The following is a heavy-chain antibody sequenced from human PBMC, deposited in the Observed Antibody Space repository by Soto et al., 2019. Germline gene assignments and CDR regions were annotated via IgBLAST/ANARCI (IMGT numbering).Heavy chain of an antibody. CDR3: ASHYDSSGYYYRGLDY. J-gene: IGHJ4*02. D-gene: IGHD3-22*01. Sequence: QVQLVQSGAEVKKPGSSVKVSCKASGGTFSSYAISWVRQAPGQGLEWMGGITPIFGTADYAQTFQGRVTITADESTSTGNMELSSLRSEDTAVYYCASHYDSSGYYYRGLDYWGQGTLVTVSS. V-gene: IGHV1-69*12. CDR2: ITPIFGTA. CDR1: GGTFSSYA.